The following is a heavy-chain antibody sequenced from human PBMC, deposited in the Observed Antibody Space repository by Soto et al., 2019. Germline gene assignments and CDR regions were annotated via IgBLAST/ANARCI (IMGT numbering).Heavy chain of an antibody. CDR2: ISFDGSNQ. Sequence: QVQMVESGGGVVPPGKSLKLSCVGSGFTFRTYGMHWDRQAPGKGLEWVAVISFDGSNQYYTESVKGRFTISRDNSKNTLYMPMSRLTSEDTAVYYCAKGGNGNTNYGMGVWGQGTTVIVSS. V-gene: IGHV3-30*18. CDR3: AKGGNGNTNYGMGV. J-gene: IGHJ6*02. CDR1: GFTFRTYG. D-gene: IGHD1-20*01.